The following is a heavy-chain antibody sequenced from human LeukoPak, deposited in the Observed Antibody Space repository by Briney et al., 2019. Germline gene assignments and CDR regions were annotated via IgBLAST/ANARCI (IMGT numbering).Heavy chain of an antibody. CDR3: ARPTYYYDSSGYSESPHFDY. CDR1: GGTFTSYA. D-gene: IGHD3-22*01. CDR2: INAGNGDT. Sequence: ASVKVSCKASGGTFTSYAMHWVRRAPGQRLEWMGWINAGNGDTKYSQKFQDRVTLTRDTSASAAYMELSSLRSEDTAVYYCARPTYYYDSSGYSESPHFDYWGQGTLVTVSS. V-gene: IGHV1-3*01. J-gene: IGHJ4*02.